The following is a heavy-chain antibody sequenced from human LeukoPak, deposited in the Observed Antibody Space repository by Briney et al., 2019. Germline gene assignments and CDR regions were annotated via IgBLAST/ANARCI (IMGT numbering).Heavy chain of an antibody. CDR1: GYTFTSYY. D-gene: IGHD3-10*01. J-gene: IGHJ4*02. V-gene: IGHV1-46*01. CDR2: INPSGGST. Sequence: ASVNVSCKASGYTFTSYYMHWVRQAPGQGLEWMGIINPSGGSTSYAQKFQGRVTMTRDTSTSTVYMELSSLRSEDTAVYYCARDREYYYGSGKSPPDYWGQGTLVTVSS. CDR3: ARDREYYYGSGKSPPDY.